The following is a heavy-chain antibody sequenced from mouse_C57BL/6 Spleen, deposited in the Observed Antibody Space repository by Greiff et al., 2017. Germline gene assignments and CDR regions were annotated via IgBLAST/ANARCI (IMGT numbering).Heavy chain of an antibody. CDR2: IYPSNGGT. CDR3: ARESWGHYFDY. J-gene: IGHJ2*01. CDR1: GYTFTSYW. D-gene: IGHD4-1*01. V-gene: IGHV1-53*01. Sequence: QVQLQQPGPELVKPGASVKLSCKASGYTFTSYWMHWVKQRPGQGLEWIGNIYPSNGGTNDTGKFKSKATLTVDKSSSTAYMQLSSLTSEDSAVYYCARESWGHYFDYWGQGTTLTVSS.